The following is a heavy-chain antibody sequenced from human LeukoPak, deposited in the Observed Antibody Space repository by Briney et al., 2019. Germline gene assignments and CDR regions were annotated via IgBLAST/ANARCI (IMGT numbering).Heavy chain of an antibody. CDR1: GFIFSSYD. CDR3: ARGPSAEGDYYYAMDV. CDR2: IGTAGDT. J-gene: IGHJ6*02. V-gene: IGHV3-13*01. Sequence: GGSLRLSCAASGFIFSSYDMHWVRQATGKGLEWVSAIGTAGDTYYPDSVKGRFTISRENAKNSLYLQMNSLRAGDTAVYYCARGPSAEGDYYYAMDVWGQGTTVTVSS.